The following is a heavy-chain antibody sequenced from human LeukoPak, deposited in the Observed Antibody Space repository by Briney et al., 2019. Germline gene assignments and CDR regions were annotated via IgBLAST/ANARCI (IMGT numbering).Heavy chain of an antibody. CDR1: GFTFSDYW. Sequence: GGSLRLSCTASGFTFSDYWMTWFRQAPGKGPEWVANIKQDGSQRYYVDSVRGRFTISRDNAKNSLFLQMNGLRAEDTAVYCARRGGSSSRRSPIDYWGQGTLVTVSS. CDR3: ARRGGSSSRRSPIDY. V-gene: IGHV3-7*01. CDR2: IKQDGSQR. J-gene: IGHJ4*02. D-gene: IGHD6-6*01.